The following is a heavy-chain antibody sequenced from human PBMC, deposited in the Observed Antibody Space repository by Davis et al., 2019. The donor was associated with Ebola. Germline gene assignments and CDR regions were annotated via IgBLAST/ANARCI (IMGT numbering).Heavy chain of an antibody. J-gene: IGHJ5*01. Sequence: LSLTCAASGFTFSSYWMHWVRQTPGKGPVWVSRINNDETKEDYTDSVKGRFAISRDNAKNTLYLQMNSLRVEDTAVYYCVKDRSSVAAVGYNWFDSWGRGTLVTVSS. CDR3: VKDRSSVAAVGYNWFDS. D-gene: IGHD6-25*01. CDR2: INNDETKE. CDR1: GFTFSSYW. V-gene: IGHV3-74*01.